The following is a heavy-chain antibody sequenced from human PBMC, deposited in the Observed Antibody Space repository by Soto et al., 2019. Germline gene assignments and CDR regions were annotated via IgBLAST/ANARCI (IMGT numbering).Heavy chain of an antibody. CDR2: INANSGDT. Sequence: ASVKVSCTASGYTFTSYGISWVRQAPGQGLEWMGWINANSGDTNYAQKFQGWVTMTTDTSISTAYMELSRLRSDDTAVYYCARGVICSGGSCYEVGDAFDIWGQGTMVTVSS. CDR1: GYTFTSYG. J-gene: IGHJ3*02. V-gene: IGHV1-2*04. D-gene: IGHD2-15*01. CDR3: ARGVICSGGSCYEVGDAFDI.